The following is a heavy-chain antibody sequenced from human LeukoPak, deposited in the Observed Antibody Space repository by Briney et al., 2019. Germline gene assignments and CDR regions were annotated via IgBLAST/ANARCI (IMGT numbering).Heavy chain of an antibody. CDR2: INPNSGGT. J-gene: IGHJ4*02. Sequence: ASVKVSCKASGYTFTDYYMHWVRQAPGQGLEWMGWINPNSGGTNFAQKFQGRVAMTRDTSISTAYMELSSLRSEDTAVYYCARGPYYYDSSGYYHDYWGQGTLVTVSS. D-gene: IGHD3-22*01. CDR3: ARGPYYYDSSGYYHDY. CDR1: GYTFTDYY. V-gene: IGHV1-2*02.